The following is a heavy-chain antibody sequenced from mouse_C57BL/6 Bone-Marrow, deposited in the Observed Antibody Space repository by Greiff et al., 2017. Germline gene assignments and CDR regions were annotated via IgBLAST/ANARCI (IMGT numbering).Heavy chain of an antibody. CDR1: GYTFTDYY. D-gene: IGHD2-14*01. CDR3: ARKVYYYAMDY. CDR2: INPYNGGT. V-gene: IGHV1-19*01. Sequence: EVKLQESGPVLVKPGASVKMSCKASGYTFTDYYMNWVKQSHGKSLEWIGVINPYNGGTSYNQKFKGKATLTVDKSSSTAYMELNSLTSEDSAVYYCARKVYYYAMDYWGQGTSVTVSS. J-gene: IGHJ4*01.